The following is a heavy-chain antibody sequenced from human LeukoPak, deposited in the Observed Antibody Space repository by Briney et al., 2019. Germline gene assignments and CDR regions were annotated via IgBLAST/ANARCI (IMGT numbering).Heavy chain of an antibody. Sequence: GGSLRLSCAASGFTFSSYAMHWVRQAPGKGLEWVAVISYDGSNKYYADSVKGRFTISRDNSKNTLCLQMNSLRAEDTAVYYCARDTDFGVSIDYWGQGTLVTVSS. V-gene: IGHV3-30*04. CDR1: GFTFSSYA. CDR2: ISYDGSNK. CDR3: ARDTDFGVSIDY. D-gene: IGHD3-3*01. J-gene: IGHJ4*02.